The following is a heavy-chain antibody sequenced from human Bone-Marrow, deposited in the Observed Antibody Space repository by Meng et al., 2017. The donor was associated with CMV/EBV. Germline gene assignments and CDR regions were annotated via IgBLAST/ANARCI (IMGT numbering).Heavy chain of an antibody. D-gene: IGHD4-17*01. CDR3: ARDRASYGWFDP. J-gene: IGHJ5*02. Sequence: SETLSLTCTVSGGSISSYYWSWIRQPPGKGLEWIGYIYYSGSTNYNPSLKSRVTISVDTSKNQFSLKLSSVTAADTAVYYCARDRASYGWFDPWGQGTRVTVSS. V-gene: IGHV4-59*01. CDR2: IYYSGST. CDR1: GGSISSYY.